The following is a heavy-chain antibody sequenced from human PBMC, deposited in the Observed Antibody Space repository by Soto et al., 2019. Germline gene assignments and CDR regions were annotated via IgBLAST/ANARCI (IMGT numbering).Heavy chain of an antibody. D-gene: IGHD6-13*01. Sequence: GGSLRLSCAASGFTFSSYAMHWVRQAPGKGLEWVAVISYDGSNKYYADSVKGRFTISRDNSKNTLYLQMNSLRAEDTAVYYCARAYSSSWYLRVAFDIWGQGTMVTVSS. V-gene: IGHV3-30-3*01. CDR3: ARAYSSSWYLRVAFDI. CDR1: GFTFSSYA. CDR2: ISYDGSNK. J-gene: IGHJ3*02.